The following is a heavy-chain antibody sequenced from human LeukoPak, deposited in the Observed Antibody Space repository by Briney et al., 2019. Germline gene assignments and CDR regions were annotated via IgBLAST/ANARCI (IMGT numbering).Heavy chain of an antibody. J-gene: IGHJ4*02. CDR3: ARVGYSSSWYAY. D-gene: IGHD6-13*01. Sequence: ASVKVSCKASGYTFTGYYMHWLRQAPGQGLEWMGWINPNSGGTNYAQKFQGWVTMTRDTSISTAYMELSRLRSDDTAVYYCARVGYSSSWYAYWGQGTLVTVSS. V-gene: IGHV1-2*04. CDR1: GYTFTGYY. CDR2: INPNSGGT.